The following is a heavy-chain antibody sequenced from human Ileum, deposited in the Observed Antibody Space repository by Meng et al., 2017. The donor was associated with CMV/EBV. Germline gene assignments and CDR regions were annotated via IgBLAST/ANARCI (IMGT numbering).Heavy chain of an antibody. CDR1: GFGFSNYW. Sequence: EVQLVEPGGDLVEAGGSLRLSCAASGFGFSNYWMHWVRQAPGQGLVWVLRINTDGGTTNYADSVKGRFTISRDNAKNTLYLQMNSLRVEDTALYYCIRNQDGLAGHFDYWGQGTLVTVSS. CDR2: INTDGGTT. V-gene: IGHV3-74*01. CDR3: IRNQDGLAGHFDY. D-gene: IGHD3-3*02. J-gene: IGHJ4*02.